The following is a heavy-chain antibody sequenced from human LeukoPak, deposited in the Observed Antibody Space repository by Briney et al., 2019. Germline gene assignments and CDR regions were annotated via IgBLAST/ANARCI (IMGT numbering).Heavy chain of an antibody. D-gene: IGHD1-26*01. J-gene: IGHJ4*02. CDR2: IYYSGTT. CDR1: GGSISSYY. Sequence: SETLSLTCTVSGGSISSYYWSWIRQAPGKGLEWIGYIYYSGTTKYNPSLMGRVSISVDTSKNQFSLRLSSVAAADTAVYYCARHGGSYFYYWGQGTLVTVST. V-gene: IGHV4-59*08. CDR3: ARHGGSYFYY.